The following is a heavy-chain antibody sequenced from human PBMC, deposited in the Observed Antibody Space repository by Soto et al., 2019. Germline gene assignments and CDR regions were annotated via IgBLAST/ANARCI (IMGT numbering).Heavy chain of an antibody. D-gene: IGHD1-1*01. J-gene: IGHJ6*02. V-gene: IGHV2-5*02. CDR2: IYWDDDK. CDR3: AHTSLEDYYYGMDV. CDR1: GFSLSTSGVG. Sequence: QITLKESGPTLVKPTQTLTLTCTFSGFSLSTSGVGVGWIRQPPGKALEWLALIYWDDDKRYSPSLKSRLTITKDTTKNQVFLTMTNMDPVDTATYYCAHTSLEDYYYGMDVWGQGTTVTVSS.